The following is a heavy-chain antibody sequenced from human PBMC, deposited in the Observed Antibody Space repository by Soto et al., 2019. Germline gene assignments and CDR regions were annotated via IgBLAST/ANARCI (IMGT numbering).Heavy chain of an antibody. Sequence: PSETLSLTCTVSGGSISSYYWSWIRQPPGKGLEWIVYIYYSGSTNYNPSLKSRVTISVDTSKNQFSLKLSSVTAADTAVYYCARGGPGTYGWFDPWGQGTLVTVSS. D-gene: IGHD3-10*01. J-gene: IGHJ5*02. CDR3: ARGGPGTYGWFDP. V-gene: IGHV4-59*01. CDR1: GGSISSYY. CDR2: IYYSGST.